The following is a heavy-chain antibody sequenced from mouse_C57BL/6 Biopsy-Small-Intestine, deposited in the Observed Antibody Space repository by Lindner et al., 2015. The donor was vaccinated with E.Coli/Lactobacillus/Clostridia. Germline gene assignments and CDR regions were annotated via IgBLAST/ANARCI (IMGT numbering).Heavy chain of an antibody. CDR3: ARREYSYSNYGFAY. J-gene: IGHJ3*01. Sequence: VQLQESGPELVKPGTSVKMSCKASGYTFTSYVIHWVKQKPGQGLEWIGYMNPYSDGTKYDEKFKGKATLTSDKSSNTAYMELSSLTSEDSAVYYCARREYSYSNYGFAYWGQGTLVTVSA. CDR1: GYTFTSYV. D-gene: IGHD2-5*01. CDR2: MNPYSDGT. V-gene: IGHV1-14*01.